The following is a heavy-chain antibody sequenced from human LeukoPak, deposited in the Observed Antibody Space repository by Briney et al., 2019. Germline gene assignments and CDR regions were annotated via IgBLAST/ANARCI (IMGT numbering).Heavy chain of an antibody. V-gene: IGHV3-48*03. CDR1: GFTFSSYE. Sequence: PGGSLRLSCAASGFTFSSYEMNWVRQAPGKGLEWVSYISSSGSTIYYADSVKGRFTISRDNAKSSLYLQMNSLRAEDTAVYYCARDKSRGDYDPPFYFDYWGQGTLVTVSS. D-gene: IGHD4-17*01. CDR2: ISSSGSTI. J-gene: IGHJ4*02. CDR3: ARDKSRGDYDPPFYFDY.